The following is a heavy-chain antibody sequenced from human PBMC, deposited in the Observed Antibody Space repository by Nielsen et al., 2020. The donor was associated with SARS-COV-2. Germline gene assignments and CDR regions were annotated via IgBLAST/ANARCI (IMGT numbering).Heavy chain of an antibody. V-gene: IGHV3-30*04. CDR3: ASAYSYGSDTFDI. CDR2: ITHDGSVT. Sequence: GGSLRLSCAASGFPFGGFAMHWVRQAPGKGLEWVAGITHDGSVTYYGDSVKGRLTISRDNSKNTLYLQMNGLRAEDTAIYYCASAYSYGSDTFDIWGQGTVVTVSS. CDR1: GFPFGGFA. D-gene: IGHD5-18*01. J-gene: IGHJ3*02.